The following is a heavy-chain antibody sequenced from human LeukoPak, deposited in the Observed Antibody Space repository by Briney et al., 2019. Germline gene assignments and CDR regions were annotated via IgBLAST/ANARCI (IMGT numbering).Heavy chain of an antibody. V-gene: IGHV1-69*13. CDR3: ARGPCYDSSALFDY. J-gene: IGHJ4*02. Sequence: SVKVSCKASGGTFSSYAISWVRQAPGQGLEWMGGIIPIFGTANYAQKFQGRVTITADESTSTAYMELSSLRSEDTAVYYCARGPCYDSSALFDYWGQGTLVTVSS. D-gene: IGHD3-22*01. CDR1: GGTFSSYA. CDR2: IIPIFGTA.